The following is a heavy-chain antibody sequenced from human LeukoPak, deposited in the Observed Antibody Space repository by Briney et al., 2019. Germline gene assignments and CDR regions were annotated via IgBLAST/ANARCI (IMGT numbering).Heavy chain of an antibody. Sequence: QPGGSLRLSCAASGFTFSRYWMSWVRQAPGKGLEWVANIKQDGSEKYYVDSVKGRFTISRDNAKNSLYLQMNSLRAEDTAVYYCARLRVVVDAYYYYYYYMDVWGKGTTVTVSS. CDR3: ARLRVVVDAYYYYYYYMDV. D-gene: IGHD2-15*01. CDR2: IKQDGSEK. V-gene: IGHV3-7*01. CDR1: GFTFSRYW. J-gene: IGHJ6*03.